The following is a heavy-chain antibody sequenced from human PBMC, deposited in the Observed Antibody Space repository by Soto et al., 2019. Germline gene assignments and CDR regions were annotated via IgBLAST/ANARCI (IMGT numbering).Heavy chain of an antibody. CDR2: IIPIFGTA. D-gene: IGHD1-20*01. J-gene: IGHJ3*02. CDR1: GGTFSSYA. Sequence: ASVKVSCKASGGTFSSYAISWLRQAPGQGLEWMGGIIPIFGTANYAQKFQGRVTITADESTSTAYMELSSLRSEDTAVYYCARDGITGTGNDAFDIWGQGTMVTVSS. CDR3: ARDGITGTGNDAFDI. V-gene: IGHV1-69*13.